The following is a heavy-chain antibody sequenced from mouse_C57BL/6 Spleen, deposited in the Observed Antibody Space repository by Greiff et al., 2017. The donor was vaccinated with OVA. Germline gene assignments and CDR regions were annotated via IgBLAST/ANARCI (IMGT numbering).Heavy chain of an antibody. Sequence: QVQLQQSGAELVRPGASVTLSCKASGYTFTDYEMHWVKQTPVHGLEWIGAIDPETGGTAYNQKFKGKAILTADKSSSTAYMELRSLTSEDSAVYYCTRRGVDYDYDGTWFAYWGQGTLVTVSA. CDR3: TRRGVDYDYDGTWFAY. V-gene: IGHV1-15*01. CDR2: IDPETGGT. J-gene: IGHJ3*01. D-gene: IGHD2-4*01. CDR1: GYTFTDYE.